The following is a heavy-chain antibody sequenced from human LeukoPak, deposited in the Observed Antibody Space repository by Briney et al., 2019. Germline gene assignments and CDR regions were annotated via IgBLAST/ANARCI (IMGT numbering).Heavy chain of an antibody. CDR3: ARGATVVSWFDP. J-gene: IGHJ5*02. V-gene: IGHV3-21*01. D-gene: IGHD1-26*01. CDR1: GFTFSSYS. Sequence: GGSLRLSCAASGFTFSSYSMNWVRQAPGKGLEWVSSISSSSSYIYYADSVKGRFTISRDNAKNSLYLQMNSLRAEDTAVYYCARGATVVSWFDPWGQGTLVTVSS. CDR2: ISSSSSYI.